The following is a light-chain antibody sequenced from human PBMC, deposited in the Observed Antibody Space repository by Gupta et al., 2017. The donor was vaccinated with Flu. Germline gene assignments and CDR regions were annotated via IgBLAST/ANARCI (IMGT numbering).Light chain of an antibody. Sequence: DIQMTQSPSSLSASVGDRVTITCRASQRISSYLNWYQQKPGKAPKLLIYDASRGQSGVPSRFSGSGTGTDFTLTISRRQPEDFANYYCQQSDSTPYTFGQGTKLDIK. J-gene: IGKJ2*01. CDR1: QRISSY. CDR3: QQSDSTPYT. V-gene: IGKV1-39*01. CDR2: DAS.